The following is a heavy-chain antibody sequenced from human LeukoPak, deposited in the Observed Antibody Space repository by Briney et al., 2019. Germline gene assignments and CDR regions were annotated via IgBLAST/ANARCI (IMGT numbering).Heavy chain of an antibody. CDR3: ARALYSSSWYRPSYYYYYMDV. CDR1: GFTFSSYW. Sequence: QTGGSLRLSCAASGFTFSSYWMSWVRQAPGKGLEWVANIKQDGSEKYYVGSVKGRFTISRDNAKNSLYLQMNSLRAEDTAVYYCARALYSSSWYRPSYYYYYMDVWGKGTTVTVSS. D-gene: IGHD6-13*01. J-gene: IGHJ6*03. CDR2: IKQDGSEK. V-gene: IGHV3-7*01.